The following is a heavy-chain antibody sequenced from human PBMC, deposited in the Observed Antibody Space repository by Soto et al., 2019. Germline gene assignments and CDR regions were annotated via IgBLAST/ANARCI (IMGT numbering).Heavy chain of an antibody. CDR2: INAGGGDT. CDR3: ARGRVVRRVTTSVPHDF. J-gene: IGHJ4*02. V-gene: IGHV1-3*01. CDR1: GYTFTTYA. Sequence: GASVKVSCKTSGYTFTTYAMHWVRQAPGQRLEWMGWINAGGGDTKYSQRFQGRVTISRDTTASTVYMELSSLTPEDTAVYYCARGRVVRRVTTSVPHDFWGQGTLVTVSS. D-gene: IGHD3-10*01.